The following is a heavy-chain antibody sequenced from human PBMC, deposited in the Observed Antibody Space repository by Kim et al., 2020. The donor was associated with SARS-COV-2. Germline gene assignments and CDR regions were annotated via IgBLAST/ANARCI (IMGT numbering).Heavy chain of an antibody. J-gene: IGHJ4*02. CDR3: ARDSQGFCSGGRCLSDPFEY. D-gene: IGHD2-15*01. V-gene: IGHV3-30*07. Sequence: GRFTISRGNLKNTLYLQMNSLRAEDTAVYYCARDSQGFCSGGRCLSDPFEYWGQGTLVTVSS.